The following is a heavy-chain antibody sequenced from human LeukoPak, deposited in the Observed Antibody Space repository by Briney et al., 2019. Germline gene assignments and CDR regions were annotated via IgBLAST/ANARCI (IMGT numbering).Heavy chain of an antibody. J-gene: IGHJ4*02. CDR3: AKEGRSLQTY. Sequence: GGSLRLSCAASGFMFSSNWTSWVRLAPGKGLEWVANIKEDGTETYYVDSVKGRFTTSRDNAKNSLYLQMNSLRVEDTAVYYCAKEGRSLQTYWGQGTLVTVSS. CDR2: IKEDGTET. V-gene: IGHV3-7*03. D-gene: IGHD5-24*01. CDR1: GFMFSSNW.